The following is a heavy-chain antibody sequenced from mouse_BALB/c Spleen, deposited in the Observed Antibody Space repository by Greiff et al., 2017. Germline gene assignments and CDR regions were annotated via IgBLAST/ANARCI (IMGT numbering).Heavy chain of an antibody. CDR3: ARYLITGYFDV. CDR2: ILPGSGST. Sequence: QVQLQQSGAELMKPGASVKISCKATGYTFSSYWIEWVKQRPGHGLEWIGEILPGSGSTNYNEKFKGKATFTADTSSNTAYMQLSSLTSEDSAVYYCARYLITGYFDVWGAGTTVTVSS. D-gene: IGHD2-4*01. V-gene: IGHV1-9*01. CDR1: GYTFSSYW. J-gene: IGHJ1*01.